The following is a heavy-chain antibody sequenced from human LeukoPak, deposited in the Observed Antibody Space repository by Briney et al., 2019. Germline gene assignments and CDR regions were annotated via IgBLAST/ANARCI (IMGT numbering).Heavy chain of an antibody. CDR1: GFTFITYV. V-gene: IGHV3-33*01. Sequence: GGSLRLSCAATGFTFITYVMHWVRQAPGKGLEWVAVIWYDGSNKYYADSVKGRFTISRDNSKNTLYLQMNSLRAEDTAVFYCARGRRRDANTFDAFDIWGQGTMVTVSS. CDR3: ARGRRRDANTFDAFDI. J-gene: IGHJ3*02. CDR2: IWYDGSNK. D-gene: IGHD5-24*01.